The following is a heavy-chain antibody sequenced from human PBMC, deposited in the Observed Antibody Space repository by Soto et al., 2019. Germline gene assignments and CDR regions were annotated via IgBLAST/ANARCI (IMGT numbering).Heavy chain of an antibody. Sequence: GGSLRLSCAASGFTFSSYAMSWVRQAPGKGLEWVSAISGSGGSTYYADSVKGRFTISRDNSKNTLYLQMNSLRAEDTAVYYCAKERGCTNGVYSLGWFDPWGQGTLVTVSS. V-gene: IGHV3-23*01. D-gene: IGHD2-8*01. J-gene: IGHJ5*02. CDR2: ISGSGGST. CDR1: GFTFSSYA. CDR3: AKERGCTNGVYSLGWFDP.